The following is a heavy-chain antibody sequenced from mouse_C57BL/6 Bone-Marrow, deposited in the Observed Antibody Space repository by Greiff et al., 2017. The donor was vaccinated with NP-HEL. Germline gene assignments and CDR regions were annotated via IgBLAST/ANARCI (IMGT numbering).Heavy chain of an antibody. D-gene: IGHD2-3*01. CDR2: IWSGGST. J-gene: IGHJ1*03. CDR1: GFSLTSYG. V-gene: IGHV2-2*01. Sequence: QVHVKQSGPGLVQPSQSLSITCTVSGFSLTSYGVHWVRQSPGKGLEWLGVIWSGGSTDYNAAFISRQSISKDNSKSQVFFKMNSLQADDTAIYYCARGDDGYYWYFDVWGTGTTVTVSS. CDR3: ARGDDGYYWYFDV.